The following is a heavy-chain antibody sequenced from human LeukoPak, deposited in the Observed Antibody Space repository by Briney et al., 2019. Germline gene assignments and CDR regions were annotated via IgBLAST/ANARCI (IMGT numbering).Heavy chain of an antibody. CDR2: IHPDGSIT. CDR1: GFTISNYW. V-gene: IGHV3-74*03. D-gene: IGHD5-12*01. CDR3: APQQTYSPYNWFDP. Sequence: GGSLRLSCAASGFTISNYWMHWVRQAPGTGLVWVSRIHPDGSITTYADSVKGRFTISRDNAKNTLYLQMNSLRAEDTAVYYCAPQQTYSPYNWFDPWGQGTLVTVSS. J-gene: IGHJ5*02.